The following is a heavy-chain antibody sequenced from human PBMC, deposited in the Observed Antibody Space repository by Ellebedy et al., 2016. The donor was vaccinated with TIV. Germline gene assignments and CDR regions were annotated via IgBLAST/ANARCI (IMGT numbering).Heavy chain of an antibody. J-gene: IGHJ6*03. CDR1: GFTFSSYA. CDR3: FAYQLYYGYYMDV. CDR2: IKQDGSEK. D-gene: IGHD2-2*01. V-gene: IGHV3-7*01. Sequence: GESLKISCAASGFTFSSYAMSWVRQAPGKGLEWVANIKQDGSEKYYVDSVKGRFTISRDNAKNSLYLQMNSLRAEDTAVYYCFAYQLYYGYYMDVWGKGTTVTVSS.